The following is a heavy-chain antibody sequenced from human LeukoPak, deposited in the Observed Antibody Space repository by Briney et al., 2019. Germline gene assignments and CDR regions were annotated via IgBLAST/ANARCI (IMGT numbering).Heavy chain of an antibody. J-gene: IGHJ5*02. V-gene: IGHV1-8*01. CDR1: GYTFTSYD. Sequence: ASVKVSCKASGYTFTSYDINWVRQATGQGLEWMGWMNPNSGNTGYAQKFQGRVTMTRNTSISTAYMELSSLRSEDTAVYYCARVHEDYDSSGYFVDWFDPWGQGTLVTVSS. CDR2: MNPNSGNT. D-gene: IGHD3-22*01. CDR3: ARVHEDYDSSGYFVDWFDP.